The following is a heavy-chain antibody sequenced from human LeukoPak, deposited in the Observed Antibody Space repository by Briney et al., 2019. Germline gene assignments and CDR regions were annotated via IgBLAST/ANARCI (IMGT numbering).Heavy chain of an antibody. D-gene: IGHD2-2*01. V-gene: IGHV4-30-2*01. CDR3: ARDRGYCSSTSCPLDY. CDR1: GGSISSGGYY. J-gene: IGHJ4*02. CDR2: IYHSGST. Sequence: SETLSLTCTVSGGSISSGGYYWSWIRQPPGKGLEWIGYIYHSGSTYYNPSLKSRVTISVDRSKNQFSLKLSSVTAADTAVYYCARDRGYCSSTSCPLDYWGQGTLVTVSS.